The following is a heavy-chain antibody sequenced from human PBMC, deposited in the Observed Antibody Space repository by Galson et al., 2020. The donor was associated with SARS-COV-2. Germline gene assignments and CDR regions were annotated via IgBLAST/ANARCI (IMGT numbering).Heavy chain of an antibody. CDR1: GYTFTTYE. CDR2: ANPNTGNT. CDR3: ARGRGGYNYANWLDT. Sequence: ASVKVSCKASGYTFTTYEIDWVRQAPGQGLEWMGWANPNTGNTGTAPKFQGRVTMTINTSTRTVFLELSSLKSDDTAVYYCARGRGGYNYANWLDTWGQGTLVTVSS. V-gene: IGHV1-8*01. D-gene: IGHD5-12*01. J-gene: IGHJ5*02.